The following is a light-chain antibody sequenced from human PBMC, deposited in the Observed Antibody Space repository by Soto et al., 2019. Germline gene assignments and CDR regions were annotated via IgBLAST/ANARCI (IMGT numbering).Light chain of an antibody. CDR2: ATS. V-gene: IGKV3-20*01. CDR1: QTVNIDY. Sequence: IVLTQSPGTLSLSPGETATLSCRSSQTVNIDYLAWFQQRPGQAPRLXIFATSRRATDIPDRFSGTGSGTDFTLAIRRLEPEDFAVYYCHQFGYSPRTFGQGTKVDIK. CDR3: HQFGYSPRT. J-gene: IGKJ1*01.